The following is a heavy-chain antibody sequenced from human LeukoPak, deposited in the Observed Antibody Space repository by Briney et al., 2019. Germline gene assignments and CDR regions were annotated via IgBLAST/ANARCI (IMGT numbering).Heavy chain of an antibody. CDR1: GSISSYY. Sequence: SETLSLTCTVSGSISSYYWSWIRQPPGKGLEWIGYLYTSGSTNYNPSLKSRVTISVDASKNQFSLDLSSVTAADTAVYYCAGQKCTSTSCLTKNAFDIGGQGTMVTVSS. CDR2: LYTSGST. D-gene: IGHD2-2*01. J-gene: IGHJ3*02. CDR3: AGQKCTSTSCLTKNAFDI. V-gene: IGHV4-4*09.